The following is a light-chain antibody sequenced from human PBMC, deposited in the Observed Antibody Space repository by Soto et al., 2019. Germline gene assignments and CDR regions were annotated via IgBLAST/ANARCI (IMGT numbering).Light chain of an antibody. CDR2: AAS. Sequence: EIVLTQSPGTLSLSPGESATLSCRASQSVSSASLVWYQQRPGQAPRLLIYAASSRATGNTDRFTGSGSGTAVTLTVSRLEPEDFAVYYCQQYRSPPMYTFGQGTKLEIK. V-gene: IGKV3-20*01. CDR1: QSVSSAS. CDR3: QQYRSPPMYT. J-gene: IGKJ2*01.